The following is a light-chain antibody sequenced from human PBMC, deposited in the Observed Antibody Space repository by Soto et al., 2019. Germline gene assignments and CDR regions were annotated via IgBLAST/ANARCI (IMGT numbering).Light chain of an antibody. J-gene: IGKJ2*01. CDR1: QSVSIY. V-gene: IGKV1-39*01. CDR2: ASS. CDR3: QQSYSTPT. Sequence: DIQMTQSPSSLSASVGDRVTITGRTSQSVSIYVNWYQQKPGKAPILLIYASSSLQSGVPSRFSGSGSGTDFTLTISSLEPEDFATYYCQQSYSTPTFGQGTKVDIK.